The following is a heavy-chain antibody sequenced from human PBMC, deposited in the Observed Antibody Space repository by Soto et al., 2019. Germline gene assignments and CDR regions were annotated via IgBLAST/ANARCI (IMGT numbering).Heavy chain of an antibody. CDR1: VFTFSSYW. Sequence: GGSLRLSCAASVFTFSSYWMHWVRQPPGKGLVWVSRVSGDGRSTNYADFVKGRFTISRDNAKNTVYLQMNSLRAEDTAVYYCARRDRNGGYCDYWGQGILVTVS. D-gene: IGHD2-8*01. CDR2: VSGDGRST. J-gene: IGHJ4*02. V-gene: IGHV3-74*01. CDR3: ARRDRNGGYCDY.